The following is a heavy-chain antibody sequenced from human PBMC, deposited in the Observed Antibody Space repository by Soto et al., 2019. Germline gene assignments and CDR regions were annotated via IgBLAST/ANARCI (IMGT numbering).Heavy chain of an antibody. CDR3: ARERGYSYGFDY. CDR2: MKPNSGNT. V-gene: IGHV1-8*01. J-gene: IGHJ4*02. Sequence: QVQLVQSGAEVKKPGASVKVSCKASGYTFTSYDINWVRQATGQGLEWMVWMKPNSGNTGYAQKLRGRVTIARNTSISTAYMELSSMRSEDPAVYYCARERGYSYGFDYWGQGTLVTVSS. D-gene: IGHD5-18*01. CDR1: GYTFTSYD.